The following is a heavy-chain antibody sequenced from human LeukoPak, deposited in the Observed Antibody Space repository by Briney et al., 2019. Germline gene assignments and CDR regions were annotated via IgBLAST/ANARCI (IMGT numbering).Heavy chain of an antibody. Sequence: PGGSLRLSCAASGFRFSNYWMTWVRQAPGKGLEWVANIKEDGSEKDYVGSVKGRFTISRDNAKNSLSLQMNSLRAEDTAVYYCAKDLGEIAVARRISYAFDIWGQGTMVTVSS. J-gene: IGHJ3*02. CDR1: GFRFSNYW. CDR3: AKDLGEIAVARRISYAFDI. CDR2: IKEDGSEK. D-gene: IGHD6-19*01. V-gene: IGHV3-7*03.